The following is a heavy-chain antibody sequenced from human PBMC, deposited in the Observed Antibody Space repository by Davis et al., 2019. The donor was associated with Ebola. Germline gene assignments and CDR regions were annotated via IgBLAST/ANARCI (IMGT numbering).Heavy chain of an antibody. V-gene: IGHV4-59*01. CDR3: ARDVSV. J-gene: IGHJ6*02. CDR2: FYYSGCT. Sequence: SETLSLTCTVSGGSISSYYWSWIRQPPGPSLQCIGYFYYSGCTNYNPSLKSRVTISVDTSKNQFSLKLSSVTAADTAVYYCARDVSVWGQGTTVTVSS. CDR1: GGSISSYY.